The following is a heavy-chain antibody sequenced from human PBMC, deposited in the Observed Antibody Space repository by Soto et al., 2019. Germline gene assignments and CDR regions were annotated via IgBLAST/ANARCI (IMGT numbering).Heavy chain of an antibody. CDR2: IIPILGIA. D-gene: IGHD2-2*01. J-gene: IGHJ5*02. Sequence: QVQLVQSGAEVKKPGSSVKVSCKASGGTFSSYTISWVRQAPGQGLEWMGRIIPILGIANYAQKFQGRVTITADKSTSTAYMELSSLRSEDTAVYYCARAGPAASFDWFDPGGQGTLVTVSS. CDR3: ARAGPAASFDWFDP. V-gene: IGHV1-69*02. CDR1: GGTFSSYT.